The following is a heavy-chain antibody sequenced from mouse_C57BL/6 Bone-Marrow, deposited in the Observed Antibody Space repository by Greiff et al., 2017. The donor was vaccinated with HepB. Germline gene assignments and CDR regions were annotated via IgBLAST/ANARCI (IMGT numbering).Heavy chain of an antibody. CDR2: IRSKSNNYAT. Sequence: EVNVVESGGGLVQPKGSLKLSCAASGFSFNTYAMNWVRQAPGKGLEWVARIRSKSNNYATYYADSVKDRFTISRDDSESMLYLQMNNLKTEDTAMYYCVRHGKRGRQSYWYFDVWGTGTTVTVSS. V-gene: IGHV10-1*01. D-gene: IGHD3-2*02. CDR1: GFSFNTYA. CDR3: VRHGKRGRQSYWYFDV. J-gene: IGHJ1*03.